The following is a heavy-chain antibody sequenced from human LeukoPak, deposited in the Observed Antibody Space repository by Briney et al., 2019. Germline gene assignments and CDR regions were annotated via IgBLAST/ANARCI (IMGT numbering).Heavy chain of an antibody. V-gene: IGHV3-30*04. CDR1: GFTFSSYA. Sequence: GGSLRLSCAASGFTFSSYAMHWVRQAPGKGLEWVAVISYDGSNKYYADSVKGRFTISRDNAKNSLYLQMNSLRAEDTAVYYCTRLGIAPRDFDYWGQGTLVTVSS. J-gene: IGHJ4*02. CDR3: TRLGIAPRDFDY. CDR2: ISYDGSNK. D-gene: IGHD6-6*01.